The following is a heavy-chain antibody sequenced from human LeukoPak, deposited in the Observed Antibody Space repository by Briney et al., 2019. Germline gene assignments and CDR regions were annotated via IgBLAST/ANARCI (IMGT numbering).Heavy chain of an antibody. CDR3: AKDHESDGYPCLDH. J-gene: IGHJ4*02. CDR2: ISDSGDRE. V-gene: IGHV3-23*01. Sequence: GGSLRLSCAASGFTFSSSAMSWVRQVSGKGLEWVSGISDSGDREYYAESVKGRLTISRDNSMNTLYLQMNRLRADDTAVYYCAKDHESDGYPCLDHWGLGTLVTVSS. CDR1: GFTFSSSA. D-gene: IGHD3-22*01.